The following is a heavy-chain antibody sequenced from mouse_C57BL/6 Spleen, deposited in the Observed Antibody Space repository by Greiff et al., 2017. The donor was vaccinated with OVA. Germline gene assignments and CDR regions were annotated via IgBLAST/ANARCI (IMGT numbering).Heavy chain of an antibody. J-gene: IGHJ3*01. Sequence: EVQLQQSGAELVRPGASVKLSCTASGFNIKDDYMHWVKQRPEQGLEWIGWIDPENGDTEYASKFQGKATITADTSSNTAYLQLSSLTSEDTAVYYCTFYDGYFAWFAYWGQGTLVTVSA. CDR1: GFNIKDDY. V-gene: IGHV14-4*01. D-gene: IGHD2-3*01. CDR2: IDPENGDT. CDR3: TFYDGYFAWFAY.